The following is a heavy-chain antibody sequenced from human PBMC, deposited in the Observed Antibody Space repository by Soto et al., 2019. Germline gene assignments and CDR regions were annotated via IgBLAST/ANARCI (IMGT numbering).Heavy chain of an antibody. Sequence: EVQLVESGGGLVQPGGSLRLSCAASGFTSSSYWMHWVRQAPGKGLVWVSRINSDGSSTFYADSVKGRFTISRDNAKNTLYLQMISLRAEDTAVYYCASSLLTPFDYWGQGTLVTVSS. CDR2: INSDGSST. V-gene: IGHV3-74*01. J-gene: IGHJ4*02. D-gene: IGHD7-27*01. CDR3: ASSLLTPFDY. CDR1: GFTSSSYW.